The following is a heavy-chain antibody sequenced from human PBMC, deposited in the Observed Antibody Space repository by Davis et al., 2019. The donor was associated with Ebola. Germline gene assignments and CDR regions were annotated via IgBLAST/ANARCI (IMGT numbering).Heavy chain of an antibody. D-gene: IGHD4-17*01. V-gene: IGHV1-46*01. CDR2: INPGGGST. CDR1: GYSFTRYY. CDR3: ARGDTVTTFLYYYGMDV. Sequence: AASVKVSCKASGYSFTRYYIHWVRQAPGQGPEWMGIINPGGGSTTYAQKFQGRVTMTRDTSTSTVYMELNNLRSEDTAVYYCARGDTVTTFLYYYGMDVWGQGTTVTVSS. J-gene: IGHJ6*02.